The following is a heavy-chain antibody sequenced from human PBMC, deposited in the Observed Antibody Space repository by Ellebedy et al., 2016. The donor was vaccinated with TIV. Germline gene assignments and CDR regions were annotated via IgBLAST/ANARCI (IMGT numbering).Heavy chain of an antibody. Sequence: MPSETLSLTCTVSGGSISSSSYYWGWIRQPPGKGLEWIGSIYYSTYYNPSLKSRFTISVDTSKNQFSLKLSSVTAADTAVYYCATITNEADDAFDIWGQGTMVTVSS. CDR2: IYYST. D-gene: IGHD5-24*01. CDR1: GGSISSSSYY. J-gene: IGHJ3*02. CDR3: ATITNEADDAFDI. V-gene: IGHV4-39*01.